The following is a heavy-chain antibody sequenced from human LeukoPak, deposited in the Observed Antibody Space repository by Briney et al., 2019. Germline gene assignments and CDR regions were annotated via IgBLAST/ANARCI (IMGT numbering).Heavy chain of an antibody. J-gene: IGHJ4*02. CDR2: INHSGST. CDR3: ARGPSWLQPYY. Sequence: SETLSLTCTVSGGSISSGDYYWSWIRQPPGKGLEWIGEINHSGSTNYNPSLKSRVTISVDTSKNQFSLKLSSVTAADTAVYYCARGPSWLQPYYWGQGTLVTVSS. D-gene: IGHD5-24*01. V-gene: IGHV4-39*07. CDR1: GGSISSGDYY.